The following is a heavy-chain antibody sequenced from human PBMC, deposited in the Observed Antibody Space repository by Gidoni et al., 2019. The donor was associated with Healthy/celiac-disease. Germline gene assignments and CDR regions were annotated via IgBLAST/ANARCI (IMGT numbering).Heavy chain of an antibody. Sequence: QVQLVQSGAEVKKPGSSVKVSCKASGGTFSSYTISWVRQAPGQGLEWMGRIIPILGIANYAQKFQGRVTITVDKSTSTAYMELSSLRSEDTAVYYCARENYGDQQGDFQHWGQGTLVTVSS. CDR3: ARENYGDQQGDFQH. J-gene: IGHJ1*01. D-gene: IGHD4-17*01. V-gene: IGHV1-69*08. CDR1: GGTFSSYT. CDR2: IIPILGIA.